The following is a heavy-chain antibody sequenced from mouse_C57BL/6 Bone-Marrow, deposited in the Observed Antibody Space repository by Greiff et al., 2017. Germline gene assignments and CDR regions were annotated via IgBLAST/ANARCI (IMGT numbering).Heavy chain of an antibody. Sequence: VQLQQSGPELVKPGASVKMSCKASGYTFTDYNMHWVKQSHGKSLEWIGYINPNNGGTSYNQKFKGKATLTVNKSSSTAYMGLRSLTSEDSAVYYCARGPYYYALYYFDYWGQGTTLTVSS. CDR2: INPNNGGT. CDR1: GYTFTDYN. J-gene: IGHJ2*01. CDR3: ARGPYYYALYYFDY. V-gene: IGHV1-22*01. D-gene: IGHD1-1*01.